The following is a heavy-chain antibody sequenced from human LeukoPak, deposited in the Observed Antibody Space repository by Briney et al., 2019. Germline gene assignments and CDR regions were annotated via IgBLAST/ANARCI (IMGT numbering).Heavy chain of an antibody. CDR3: TRRYYHDSGSYSTFDI. V-gene: IGHV3-73*01. D-gene: IGHD3-10*01. Sequence: GGFLRLSCAASGFPFSTYAMTWVRQAPGKGLEWVGRIRSKVNNYATLSAASVKGRFTISRDDSKNTAYLQMNNVETEDTAIYYCTRRYYHDSGSYSTFDIWGQGTSVTVSS. CDR2: IRSKVNNYAT. CDR1: GFPFSTYA. J-gene: IGHJ3*02.